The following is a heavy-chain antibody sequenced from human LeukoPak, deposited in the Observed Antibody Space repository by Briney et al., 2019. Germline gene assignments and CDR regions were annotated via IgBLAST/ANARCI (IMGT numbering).Heavy chain of an antibody. CDR3: ASRSGYYYDSSGYYQDAFDI. V-gene: IGHV4-34*01. J-gene: IGHJ3*02. CDR1: GGSLSGYY. D-gene: IGHD3-22*01. Sequence: SETLSLTCAVYGGSLSGYYWSWIRQPPGTGLEWIGEINHSGRTNYNPSLKSRVTISVDTSKYQFSLKLSSVTAADTAVYYCASRSGYYYDSSGYYQDAFDIWGQGTMVTVSS. CDR2: INHSGRT.